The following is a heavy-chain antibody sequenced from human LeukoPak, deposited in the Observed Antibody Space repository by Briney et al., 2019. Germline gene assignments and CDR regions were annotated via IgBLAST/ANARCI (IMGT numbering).Heavy chain of an antibody. J-gene: IGHJ6*04. Sequence: SETLSLTCTVSGVSISSYYWSWIRQPPGKGLEWIGYIYYSGSTNYNPSLKSRVTISVDTSKNQFSLKLSSVTAADTAVYYCARNQYDFWSGAGMDVWGKGTTVTVSS. CDR3: ARNQYDFWSGAGMDV. CDR1: GVSISSYY. CDR2: IYYSGST. V-gene: IGHV4-59*01. D-gene: IGHD3-3*01.